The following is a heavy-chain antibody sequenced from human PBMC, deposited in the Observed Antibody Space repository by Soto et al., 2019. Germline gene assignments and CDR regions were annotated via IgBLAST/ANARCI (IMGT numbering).Heavy chain of an antibody. Sequence: GAPVKVSCKASGYTVTGYFMHLVRQGPGQGLEWMGWINPNSGGTNYAQKFQGWVTMTRDTSISTAYMELSRLRSDDTAVYYCARRTGTRLGYYFDYWGQGTLVTVSS. D-gene: IGHD1-1*01. J-gene: IGHJ4*02. V-gene: IGHV1-2*04. CDR2: INPNSGGT. CDR1: GYTVTGYF. CDR3: ARRTGTRLGYYFDY.